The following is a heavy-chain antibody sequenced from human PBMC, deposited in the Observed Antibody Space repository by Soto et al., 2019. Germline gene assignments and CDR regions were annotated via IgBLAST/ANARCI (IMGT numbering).Heavy chain of an antibody. CDR1: GGSISSYY. CDR2: IYYSGST. CDR3: ARAGSVYAIHFDY. D-gene: IGHD2-8*01. Sequence: SETLSLTCTVSGGSISSYYWSWIRQPPGKGLEWIGYIYYSGSTNYNPSLKSRVTISVDTSKNQFSLKLSSVTAADTAVYYCARAGSVYAIHFDYWGQGTLVTVSS. J-gene: IGHJ4*02. V-gene: IGHV4-59*08.